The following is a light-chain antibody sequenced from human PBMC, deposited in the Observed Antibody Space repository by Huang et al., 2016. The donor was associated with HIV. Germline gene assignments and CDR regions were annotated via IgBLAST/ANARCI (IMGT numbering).Light chain of an antibody. J-gene: IGKJ1*01. V-gene: IGKV3D-15*01. CDR3: QHYNNWPPWT. CDR2: GAS. Sequence: EIVMTQSPATLSVSPGERATLSCRASQGVSNNIAWYQQKPGQTPRLLIHGASTRATGIAAKFSCRGSGTDFTLTITSLQPEDSAVYYCQHYNNWPPWTFGPGTQVEI. CDR1: QGVSNN.